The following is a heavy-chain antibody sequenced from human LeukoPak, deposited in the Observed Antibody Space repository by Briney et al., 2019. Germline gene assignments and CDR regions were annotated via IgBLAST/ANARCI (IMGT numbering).Heavy chain of an antibody. Sequence: SETLSLTCSVSGGSLRGFYWSWIRQPAGKGLEWIGRIYTSGSSDYNPSLKSRVTMSVDTSKNQFSLKLSSVTAADTAVYYCARDRISAVTDAFDIWGQGTMVTVSS. CDR1: GGSLRGFY. J-gene: IGHJ3*02. V-gene: IGHV4-4*07. CDR2: IYTSGSS. CDR3: ARDRISAVTDAFDI. D-gene: IGHD2/OR15-2a*01.